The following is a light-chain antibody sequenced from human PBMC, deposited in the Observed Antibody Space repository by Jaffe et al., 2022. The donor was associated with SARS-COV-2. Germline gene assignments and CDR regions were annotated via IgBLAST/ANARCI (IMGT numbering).Light chain of an antibody. CDR1: QSISSY. Sequence: DIQMTQSPSSLSASVGDRVTITCRASQSISSYLNWYQQKPGKAPKLLIYAASSLQSGVPSRFSGSGSGTDFTLTISSLQPEDFATYYCQQSYSTPPRGITFGPGTKVDIK. J-gene: IGKJ3*01. CDR2: AAS. CDR3: QQSYSTPPRGIT. V-gene: IGKV1-39*01.